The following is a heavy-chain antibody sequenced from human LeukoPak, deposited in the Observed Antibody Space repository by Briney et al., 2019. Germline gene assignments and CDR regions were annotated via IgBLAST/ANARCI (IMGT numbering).Heavy chain of an antibody. CDR1: GFTFSSYS. Sequence: GGSLRLSCAASGFTFSSYSMNWVRRAPGKGLESVSSISSSSSYIYYADSVKGRFTISRDNAKNSLYLQMNSLRAEDTAVYYCARDVAGHDYWGQGTLVTVSS. CDR3: ARDVAGHDY. D-gene: IGHD6-19*01. V-gene: IGHV3-21*01. CDR2: ISSSSSYI. J-gene: IGHJ4*02.